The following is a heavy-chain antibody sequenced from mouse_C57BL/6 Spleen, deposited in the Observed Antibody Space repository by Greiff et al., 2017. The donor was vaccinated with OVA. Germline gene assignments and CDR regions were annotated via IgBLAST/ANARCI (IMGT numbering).Heavy chain of an antibody. CDR3: ASSFITTVSRAYAMDY. CDR1: GFTFSDYG. CDR2: ISSGSSTI. Sequence: EVQGVESGGGLVKPGGSLKLSCAASGFTFSDYGMHWVRQAPEKGLEWVAYISSGSSTIYYADTVKGRFTISRDNAKNTLFLQMTSLRSEDTAMYYCASSFITTVSRAYAMDYWGQGTSVTVSS. D-gene: IGHD1-1*01. V-gene: IGHV5-17*01. J-gene: IGHJ4*01.